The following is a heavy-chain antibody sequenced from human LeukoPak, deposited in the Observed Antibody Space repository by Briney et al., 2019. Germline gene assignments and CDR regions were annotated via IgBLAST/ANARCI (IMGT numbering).Heavy chain of an antibody. V-gene: IGHV3-30*18. CDR1: GFTFSSYG. D-gene: IGHD6-19*01. CDR2: ISYDGSNK. CDR3: AKDQQESGWSYYYYYYGMDV. J-gene: IGHJ6*02. Sequence: GSLRLSCAASGFTFSSYGMHWVRPAPGKGLEWVAVISYDGSNKYYADSVEGRFTIPRGNSKNTLYLQMNSLRAEDTAVYYCAKDQQESGWSYYYYYYGMDVWGQGTTVTVSS.